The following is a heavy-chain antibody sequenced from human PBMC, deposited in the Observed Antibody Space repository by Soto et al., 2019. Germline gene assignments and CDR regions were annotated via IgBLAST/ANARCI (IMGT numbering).Heavy chain of an antibody. V-gene: IGHV3-21*01. CDR1: GFTFSSYN. CDR2: ISSSGFSI. D-gene: IGHD6-6*01. Sequence: RGSLRLSCAASGFTFSSYNMNWVRQAPGKGLEWVSSISSSGFSINYADSVKGRFSISRDNAQNSLHLQMNNLRAEDTAVYYCARNESSNFYGMDVSCQAPTVTV. J-gene: IGHJ6*02. CDR3: ARNESSNFYGMDV.